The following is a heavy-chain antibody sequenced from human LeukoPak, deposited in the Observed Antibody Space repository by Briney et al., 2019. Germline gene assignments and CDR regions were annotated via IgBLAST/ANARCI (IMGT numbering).Heavy chain of an antibody. CDR3: ARDAPYSSSWYRYFDL. D-gene: IGHD6-13*01. J-gene: IGHJ2*01. CDR1: GGSISSYY. CDR2: IFYNGST. Sequence: SETLSLTCTVSGGSISSYYWSWIRQPPGKGLEWIGYIFYNGSTNFNPSLKSRVTISVDTSKNQFSLKLSSVTAADTAVYYCARDAPYSSSWYRYFDLWGRGTLVTVSS. V-gene: IGHV4-59*01.